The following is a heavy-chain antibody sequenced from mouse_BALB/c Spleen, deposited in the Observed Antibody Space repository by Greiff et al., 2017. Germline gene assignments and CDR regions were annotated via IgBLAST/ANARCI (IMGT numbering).Heavy chain of an antibody. V-gene: IGHV1-14*01. Sequence: EVQLQQSGPELVKPGASVKMSCQASGYTFTSYVIHWVKQKPGQGLEWIGYINPYNDGTTYNEKLKGKATLTSDNSSSTSYMELSSLNSEDSAVYYGARGYGKNWYFDVWGAGTTVTVSS. J-gene: IGHJ1*01. CDR3: ARGYGKNWYFDV. CDR2: INPYNDGT. CDR1: GYTFTSYV. D-gene: IGHD2-1*01.